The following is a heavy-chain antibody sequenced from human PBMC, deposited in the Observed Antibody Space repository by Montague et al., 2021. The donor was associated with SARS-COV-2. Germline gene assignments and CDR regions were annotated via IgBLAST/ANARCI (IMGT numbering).Heavy chain of an antibody. Sequence: SLRLSCAASGFTFSSYAMSWVRQDPGKGLEWVLAISGSGDSTYYADSVKGWFTISRDNSKNTLFLQMNSLRAEDTAVYYCAKDPGGITIFFPWGQGTLVTVSS. CDR3: AKDPGGITIFFP. CDR1: GFTFSSYA. J-gene: IGHJ5*02. CDR2: ISGSGDST. V-gene: IGHV3-23*01. D-gene: IGHD3-9*01.